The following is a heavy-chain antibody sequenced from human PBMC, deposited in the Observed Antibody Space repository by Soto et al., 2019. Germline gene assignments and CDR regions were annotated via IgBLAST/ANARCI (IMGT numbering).Heavy chain of an antibody. J-gene: IGHJ4*02. V-gene: IGHV3-33*01. CDR3: ARDRRYYYDSSGYELFDY. D-gene: IGHD3-22*01. CDR2: IWYDGSNK. Sequence: GGSLRLSCAASGFTFSSYGMHWVRQAPGKGLEWVAVIWYDGSNKYYADSVKGRFTISRDNSKNTLYLQMSSLRAEDAAVYYCARDRRYYYDSSGYELFDYWGQGTLVTVPQ. CDR1: GFTFSSYG.